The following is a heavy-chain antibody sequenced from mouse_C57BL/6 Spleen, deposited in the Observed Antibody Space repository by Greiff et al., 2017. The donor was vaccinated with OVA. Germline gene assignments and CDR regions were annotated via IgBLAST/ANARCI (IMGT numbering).Heavy chain of an antibody. CDR3: GHSNYHAMDY. J-gene: IGHJ4*01. Sequence: EVQVVESGPELVKPGASVKMSCKASGYTFTDYNMHWVKQSHGKSLEWIGYINPNNGGTSYNQKFKGKATLTVNKSSSTAYMELRSLTSEDSAVYYCGHSNYHAMDYWGQGTSVTVSS. V-gene: IGHV1-22*01. CDR1: GYTFTDYN. D-gene: IGHD2-5*01. CDR2: INPNNGGT.